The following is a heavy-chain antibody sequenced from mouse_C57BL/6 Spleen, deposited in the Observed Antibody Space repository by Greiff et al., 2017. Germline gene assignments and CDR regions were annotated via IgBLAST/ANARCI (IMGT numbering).Heavy chain of an antibody. D-gene: IGHD2-1*01. V-gene: IGHV2-2*01. J-gene: IGHJ1*03. CDR3: ARVYYGNSYWYVEV. Sequence: QVKLKESGPGLVQPSQSLSITCTVSGFSLTSSGVHWVRQSPGKGLEWLGVIWSGGSTDYNAAFISILSLSKDNSKSQVFFKMNSLQADYTAIYYCARVYYGNSYWYVEVWGTGTTVTVSS. CDR2: IWSGGST. CDR1: GFSLTSSG.